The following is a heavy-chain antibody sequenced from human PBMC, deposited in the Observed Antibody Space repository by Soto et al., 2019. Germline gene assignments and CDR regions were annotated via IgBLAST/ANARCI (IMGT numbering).Heavy chain of an antibody. J-gene: IGHJ4*02. CDR1: GYTFTSYV. D-gene: IGHD3-22*01. Sequence: SVKVSCKASGYTFTSYVISWVRQAPGQGLGWMGGIIPIFGTANYAQKFQGRVTITADESTSTAYMELSSLRSEDTAVYYCARHSYYDSSGYYSDYWGQGTLVPVSS. CDR3: ARHSYYDSSGYYSDY. CDR2: IIPIFGTA. V-gene: IGHV1-69*13.